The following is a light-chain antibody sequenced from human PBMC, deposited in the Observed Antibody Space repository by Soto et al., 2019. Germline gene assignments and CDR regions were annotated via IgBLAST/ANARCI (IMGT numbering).Light chain of an antibody. Sequence: QSVLTQPPSVSGAPGQRVTISCTGSSYNIGAGYDVHWYQQLPGTAPNLLIYGNSNRPSGVPDRFSGSKSGTSASLAITGLQAEDEADYYCQSYDSSLSGNVVFGGGTKLTVL. V-gene: IGLV1-40*01. J-gene: IGLJ2*01. CDR3: QSYDSSLSGNVV. CDR1: SYNIGAGYD. CDR2: GNS.